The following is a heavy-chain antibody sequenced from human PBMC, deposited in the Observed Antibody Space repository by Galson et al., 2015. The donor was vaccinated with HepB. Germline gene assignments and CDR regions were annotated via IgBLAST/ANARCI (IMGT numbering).Heavy chain of an antibody. D-gene: IGHD5-18*01. CDR2: ISDDGSSK. V-gene: IGHV3-30*04. CDR1: GFTFSSYI. CDR3: ARDGPNGGYSYGQLRPDAFDI. Sequence: SLRLSCAVSGFTFSSYIMHWVRQAPGKGLGWVAVISDDGSSKNYADSVKGRFTISRDNSKNTLHLQMNSLRPEDTAVYYCARDGPNGGYSYGQLRPDAFDIWGQGTLVTVSS. J-gene: IGHJ3*02.